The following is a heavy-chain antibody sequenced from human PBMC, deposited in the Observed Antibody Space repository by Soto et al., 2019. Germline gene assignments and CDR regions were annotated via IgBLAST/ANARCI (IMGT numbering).Heavy chain of an antibody. CDR2: IIPIFGTA. Sequence: QVQLVQSGAEVKKPGSSVKVSCKASGGTFSSYAISWVRQAPGQGLEWMGGIIPIFGTANYAQKFQGRVTITPDKSPRTAYMELSTARSEETAVFFCASNNKVLTGSYYAGMDVWGPGTTVTVSS. D-gene: IGHD2-21*02. CDR1: GGTFSSYA. V-gene: IGHV1-69*14. CDR3: ASNNKVLTGSYYAGMDV. J-gene: IGHJ6*02.